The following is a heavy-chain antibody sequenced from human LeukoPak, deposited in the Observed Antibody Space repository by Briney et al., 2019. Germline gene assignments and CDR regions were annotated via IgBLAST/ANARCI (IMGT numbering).Heavy chain of an antibody. CDR1: GGSISSYY. Sequence: SETLSLTCTVSGGSISSYYWSWIRQPPGKGLEWIGYIYYSGSTNYNPSLKSRVTISVDTSKNQFSLKLSSVTAADTAVYYCARLTANWFDPWGQGTLVTVSS. CDR2: IYYSGST. CDR3: ARLTANWFDP. D-gene: IGHD2-21*02. V-gene: IGHV4-59*12. J-gene: IGHJ5*02.